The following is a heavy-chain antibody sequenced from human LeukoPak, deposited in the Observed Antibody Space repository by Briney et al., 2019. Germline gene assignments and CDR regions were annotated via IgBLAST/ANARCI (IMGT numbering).Heavy chain of an antibody. D-gene: IGHD6-13*01. V-gene: IGHV1-46*01. J-gene: IGHJ6*03. Sequence: GASVKVSCKASGYTFTSYYMHWVRQAPGQGLECMGIINPSGGSTSYAQKFQGRVTMTRDMSTSTVYMELSSLRSEDTAVYYCARTFIAAADLYYYYYMDVWGKGTTVTVSS. CDR3: ARTFIAAADLYYYYYMDV. CDR1: GYTFTSYY. CDR2: INPSGGST.